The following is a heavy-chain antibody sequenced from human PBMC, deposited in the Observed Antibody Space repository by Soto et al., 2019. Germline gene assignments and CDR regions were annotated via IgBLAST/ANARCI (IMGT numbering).Heavy chain of an antibody. CDR2: ISYDGSNK. CDR3: ARAQATVTHQYYGMDV. D-gene: IGHD4-17*01. CDR1: GFTFSSYA. V-gene: IGHV3-30-3*01. Sequence: QVQLVESGGGVVQPGRSLRLSCAASGFTFSSYAMHWVRQAPGKGLEWVAVISYDGSNKYYADSVKGRFTISRDNSKNTLYLQMNSLRAEDTAVYYCARAQATVTHQYYGMDVWGRGPTVTVSS. J-gene: IGHJ6*02.